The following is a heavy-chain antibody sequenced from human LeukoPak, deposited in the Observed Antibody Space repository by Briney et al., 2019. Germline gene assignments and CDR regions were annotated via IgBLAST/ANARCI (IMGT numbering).Heavy chain of an antibody. V-gene: IGHV3-7*01. J-gene: IGHJ4*02. Sequence: GVSLRLSCTASRFTFSTQWMIWVPQALGKGRVGVANIRQDGSETQYVDSMKGRFTISRDNAKNSLYLQINSLRAEDTAMYYCVTTTRSRAFDYWGQGTLVTVSS. CDR1: RFTFSTQW. D-gene: IGHD1-26*01. CDR2: IRQDGSET. CDR3: VTTTRSRAFDY.